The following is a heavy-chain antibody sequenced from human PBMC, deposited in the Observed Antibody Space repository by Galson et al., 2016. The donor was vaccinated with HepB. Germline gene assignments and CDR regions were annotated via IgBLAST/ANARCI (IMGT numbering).Heavy chain of an antibody. CDR1: GFTFSSYA. Sequence: SLRLSCAASGFTFSSYAMHWVRQAPGKGLEWVAVISYAGSNKYYADSVKGRFTISRDNSKNTLYLQMNSLRAEDTAVYYCARGAGARSYSSGWYYWGQGTLVTVSS. V-gene: IGHV3-30-3*01. J-gene: IGHJ4*02. CDR3: ARGAGARSYSSGWYY. D-gene: IGHD6-19*01. CDR2: ISYAGSNK.